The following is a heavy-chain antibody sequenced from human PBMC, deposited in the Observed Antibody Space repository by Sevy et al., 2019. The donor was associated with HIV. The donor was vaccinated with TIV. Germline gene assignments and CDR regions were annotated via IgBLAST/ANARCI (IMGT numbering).Heavy chain of an antibody. D-gene: IGHD3-22*01. Sequence: GGSLRLSCAASGFNFSPYALHWVRQVPGKGLEWVATISSDGSKRYYTDSVKARFSISRDNSKNTLYLQMNNLTPEDTAVFYCAKEGYYYDSRSSDWFDPWGQGALVTVSS. CDR3: AKEGYYYDSRSSDWFDP. V-gene: IGHV3-30*18. J-gene: IGHJ5*02. CDR1: GFNFSPYA. CDR2: ISSDGSKR.